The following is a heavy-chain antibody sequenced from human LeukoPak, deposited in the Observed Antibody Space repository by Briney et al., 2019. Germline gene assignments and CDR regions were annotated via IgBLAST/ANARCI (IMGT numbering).Heavy chain of an antibody. CDR3: ARGTMTTVTYYFDY. D-gene: IGHD4-17*01. CDR1: GGSFSGYY. J-gene: IGHJ4*02. V-gene: IGHV4-34*01. Sequence: SETLSLTCAVYGGSFSGYYWSWIRQPPGKGLEWIGEINHSGSTTYNPYLKSRVTISVDTSKNQFSLKLSSVTAADTAVYYCARGTMTTVTYYFDYWGQGTLVTVSS. CDR2: INHSGST.